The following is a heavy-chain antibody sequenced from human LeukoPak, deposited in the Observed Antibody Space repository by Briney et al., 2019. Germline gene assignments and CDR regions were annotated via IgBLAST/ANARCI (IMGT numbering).Heavy chain of an antibody. V-gene: IGHV1-8*01. CDR1: GYTFTSYD. J-gene: IGHJ4*02. Sequence: GASVKVSCKASGYTFTSYDINWVRQATGQGLEWMGWMNPNSGNTGYAQKFQGRVTMTRNTSISTAYMELSSLRSEDTAVYYCASVPSFAPGPPYWGQGTLVTVSS. CDR3: ASVPSFAPGPPY. CDR2: MNPNSGNT. D-gene: IGHD3-16*01.